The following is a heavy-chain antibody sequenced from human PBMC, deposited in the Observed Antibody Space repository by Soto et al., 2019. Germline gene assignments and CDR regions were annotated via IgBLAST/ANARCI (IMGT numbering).Heavy chain of an antibody. J-gene: IGHJ5*01. V-gene: IGHV3-21*01. CDR1: GFTFSTYT. CDR3: ARDILSGGAYPDS. D-gene: IGHD3-10*01. CDR2: ISSGSSYI. Sequence: GGSLRLSCAASGFTFSTYTMNWVRQAPGKGLEWISSISSGSSYIYYAGSVKGRFTISRDNAKNSLFLQMNSPRADDTAVYYCARDILSGGAYPDSWGQGTKVTVSS.